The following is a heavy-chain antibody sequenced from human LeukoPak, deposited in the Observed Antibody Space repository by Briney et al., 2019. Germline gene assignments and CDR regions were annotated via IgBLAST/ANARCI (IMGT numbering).Heavy chain of an antibody. Sequence: ASVKVSCKASGYTFTDYYMHWVRQAPGQGFEWMGWINPNDGDTNYAQKFQGRVTMTRDTSISTAHMEVGRLRSDDTAVYYCARANFLYCSSTTCLFDYWGQGTLVTVSS. CDR1: GYTFTDYY. D-gene: IGHD2-2*01. V-gene: IGHV1-2*02. CDR2: INPNDGDT. CDR3: ARANFLYCSSTTCLFDY. J-gene: IGHJ4*02.